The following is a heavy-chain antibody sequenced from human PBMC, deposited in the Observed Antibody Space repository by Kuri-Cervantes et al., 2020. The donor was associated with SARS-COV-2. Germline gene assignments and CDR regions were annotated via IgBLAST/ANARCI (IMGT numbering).Heavy chain of an antibody. D-gene: IGHD3-22*01. CDR3: ARDFIDRGRHYDSSGYSFENYYYYYYMDV. CDR1: GYTFTGYY. J-gene: IGHJ6*03. Sequence: SVKVSCKASGYTFTGYYMHWVRQAPGQGLEWMGGIIPIFGTANYAQKFQGRVTITADESTSTAYMELSSLRSEDTAVYYCARDFIDRGRHYDSSGYSFENYYYYYYMDVWGKGATFTVSS. V-gene: IGHV1-69*13. CDR2: IIPIFGTA.